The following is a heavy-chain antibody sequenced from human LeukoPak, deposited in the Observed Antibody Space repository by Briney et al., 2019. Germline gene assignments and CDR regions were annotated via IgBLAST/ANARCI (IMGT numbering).Heavy chain of an antibody. CDR3: ARVNHVVVVVAATPGSAFDI. Sequence: GGSLRLSCAASGFTFSSYWMSWVRQAPGKGLEWVANIKQDGSERYYVDSVKGTISRDNAKNSLYLQMNSLRAEDTAVYYCARVNHVVVVVAATPGSAFDIWGQGTMVTVSS. CDR1: GFTFSSYW. V-gene: IGHV3-7*03. CDR2: IKQDGSER. D-gene: IGHD2-15*01. J-gene: IGHJ3*02.